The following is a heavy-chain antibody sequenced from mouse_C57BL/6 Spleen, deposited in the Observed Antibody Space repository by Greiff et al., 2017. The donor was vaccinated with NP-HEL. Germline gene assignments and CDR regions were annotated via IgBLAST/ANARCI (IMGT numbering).Heavy chain of an antibody. V-gene: IGHV3-6*01. J-gene: IGHJ1*03. D-gene: IGHD2-10*02. CDR2: ISYDGSN. CDR1: GYSITSCYY. Sequence: EVQLQQSGPGLVKPSQSLSLTCSVTGYSITSCYYWNWIRQFPGNKLEWMGYISYDGSNNYNPSLKNRISITRDTSKNQFFLKLNSVTTEDTATYYCARERDPSHWYFDVWGTGTTVTVSS. CDR3: ARERDPSHWYFDV.